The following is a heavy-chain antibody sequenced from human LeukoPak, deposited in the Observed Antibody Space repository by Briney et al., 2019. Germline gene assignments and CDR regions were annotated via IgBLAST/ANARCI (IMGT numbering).Heavy chain of an antibody. CDR1: GFTFSSYS. D-gene: IGHD1-26*01. CDR3: AKGDTTWELPHDY. V-gene: IGHV3-48*04. J-gene: IGHJ4*02. CDR2: ISSSGSTM. Sequence: GSLRLSCAASGFTFSSYSMNWVRQAPGKGLEWVSYISSSGSTMYYADSVKGRFTISRDNAKNSLYLQMNSLRAEDTAVYYCAKGDTTWELPHDYWGQGTLVTVSS.